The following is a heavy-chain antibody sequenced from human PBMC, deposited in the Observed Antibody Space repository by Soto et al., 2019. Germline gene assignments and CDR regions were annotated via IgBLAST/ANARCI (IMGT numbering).Heavy chain of an antibody. CDR2: IWYDGSNK. J-gene: IGHJ3*02. CDR1: GFTFSSYA. CDR3: AKLRSSSWTQYAFDI. D-gene: IGHD6-13*01. V-gene: IGHV3-30*02. Sequence: GGSLRLSCAASGFTFSSYAMSWVRQAPGKGLEWVAVIWYDGSNKYYADSVKGRFTISRDNFKDTLYLQMNGLRAEDTAMYYCAKLRSSSWTQYAFDIWGHGTMVTVSS.